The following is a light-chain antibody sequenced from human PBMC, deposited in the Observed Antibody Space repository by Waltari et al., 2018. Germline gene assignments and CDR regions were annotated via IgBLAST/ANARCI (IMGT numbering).Light chain of an antibody. CDR2: QDS. CDR3: QAWDSSTNVV. Sequence: SYELTQPPSVSVSPGQTASITCSGNKLGDKYASWYQQKPGQSPVLVIYQDSKRPAGIPERFSGSNSGNTATLTIGGTQAMDEADYYCQAWDSSTNVVFGGGTNLTVL. V-gene: IGLV3-1*01. CDR1: KLGDKY. J-gene: IGLJ2*01.